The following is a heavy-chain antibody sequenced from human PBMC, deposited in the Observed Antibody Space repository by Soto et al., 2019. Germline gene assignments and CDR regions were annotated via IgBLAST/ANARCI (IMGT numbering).Heavy chain of an antibody. D-gene: IGHD5-12*01. CDR1: EFTCIGYA. CDR3: AKPPGIRGYSGYDLNYYYYYGMDV. J-gene: IGHJ6*02. V-gene: IGHV3-23*01. CDR2: ISGSGGST. Sequence: PVGSLRLSCTASEFTCIGYAMSWVRQAPGKGLEWVSAISGSGGSTYYADSVKGRFTISRDNSKNTLYLQMNSLRAEDTAVYYCAKPPGIRGYSGYDLNYYYYYGMDVWGQGTTVTVSS.